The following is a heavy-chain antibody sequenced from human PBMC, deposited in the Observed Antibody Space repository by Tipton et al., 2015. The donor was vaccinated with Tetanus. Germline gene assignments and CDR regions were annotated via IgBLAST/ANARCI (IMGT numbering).Heavy chain of an antibody. V-gene: IGHV4-31*03. CDR2: ISNSGST. Sequence: TLSLTCTVSGGSISSDGAYWSWIRQHPGEGLEWIGYISNSGSTYYNPSLKSRLSMSVDTSKNQFSLNLTSVTAADTAVYYCARDQGGGRVVRLNWFDPWGQGTLVTVSS. J-gene: IGHJ5*02. CDR3: ARDQGGGRVVRLNWFDP. D-gene: IGHD6-6*01. CDR1: GGSISSDGAY.